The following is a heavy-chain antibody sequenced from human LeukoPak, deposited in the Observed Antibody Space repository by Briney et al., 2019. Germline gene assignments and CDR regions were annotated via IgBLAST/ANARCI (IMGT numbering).Heavy chain of an antibody. CDR2: ISYDGSNK. CDR1: GFTFSSYA. V-gene: IGHV3-30-3*01. D-gene: IGHD1-26*01. CDR3: AKGPWEPNDY. J-gene: IGHJ4*02. Sequence: GGSLRLSCAASGFTFSSYAMHWVRQAPGKGLEWVAVISYDGSNKYYADSAKGRFTISRDNSKNTLYLQMNSLRAEDTAVYYCAKGPWEPNDYWGQGTLVTVSS.